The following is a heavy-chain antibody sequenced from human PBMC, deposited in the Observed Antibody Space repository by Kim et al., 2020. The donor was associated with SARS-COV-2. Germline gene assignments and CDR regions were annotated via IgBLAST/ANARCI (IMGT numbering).Heavy chain of an antibody. CDR3: ARYYDILTGPSRGAFDI. V-gene: IGHV1-18*01. J-gene: IGHJ3*02. Sequence: ASVKVSCKASGYTFTSYGISWVRQAPGQGLKWMGWISAYNGNTNYAQKLQGRVTMTTDTSTSTAYMELRSLRSDDTAVYYCARYYDILTGPSRGAFDIWGQGTMVTVSS. CDR2: ISAYNGNT. D-gene: IGHD3-9*01. CDR1: GYTFTSYG.